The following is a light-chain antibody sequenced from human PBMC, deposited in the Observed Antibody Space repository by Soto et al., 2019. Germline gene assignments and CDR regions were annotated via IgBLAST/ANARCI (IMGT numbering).Light chain of an antibody. V-gene: IGLV2-8*01. Sequence: QSVLTQPPSASGSPGQSVTISCTGTSSDVGGYNYVSWYQQHPGKAPKLTIYEVSKRPSGVPDRFSGSKSGNTASLTVSGLQAEDEADYYCCSYAGSNNLGVFGTGTKVTVL. CDR2: EVS. J-gene: IGLJ1*01. CDR3: CSYAGSNNLGV. CDR1: SSDVGGYNY.